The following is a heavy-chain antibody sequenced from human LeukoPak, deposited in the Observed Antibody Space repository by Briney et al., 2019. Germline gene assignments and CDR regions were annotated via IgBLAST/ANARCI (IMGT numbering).Heavy chain of an antibody. D-gene: IGHD3-3*01. V-gene: IGHV4-59*01. Sequence: PSETLSLTCSVSCVSISAYFWSWIRQPPGKGLEWIGYIHYSGTTNYYPSLKSRVTISLDTSKNQFSLKLNSVTAADTAVYYCARVGPSASRFFDQWGQGTLVTVSS. CDR3: ARVGPSASRFFDQ. J-gene: IGHJ4*02. CDR2: IHYSGTT. CDR1: CVSISAYF.